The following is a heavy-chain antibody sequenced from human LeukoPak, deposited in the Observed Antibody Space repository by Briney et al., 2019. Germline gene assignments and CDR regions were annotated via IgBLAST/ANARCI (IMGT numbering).Heavy chain of an antibody. D-gene: IGHD3-22*01. CDR3: ARDRYYFDSSDYYFFDY. CDR2: ISAYNGNT. V-gene: IGHV1-18*01. Sequence: GASVKVSCKASGYTFNYYGISWVRQAPGQGLEWMGWISAYNGNTYYAQRFQGRVTMTTDTPTNTAYMELRSLRSDDTAVYYCARDRYYFDSSDYYFFDYWGQGTLVTVSS. J-gene: IGHJ4*02. CDR1: GYTFNYYG.